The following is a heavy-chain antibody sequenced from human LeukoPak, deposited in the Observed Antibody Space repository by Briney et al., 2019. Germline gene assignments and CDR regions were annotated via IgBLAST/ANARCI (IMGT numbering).Heavy chain of an antibody. V-gene: IGHV3-7*01. CDR1: GFSFSSNW. CDR3: ARLGLEVGGPNWFDP. J-gene: IGHJ5*02. D-gene: IGHD1-1*01. Sequence: GGPLRLSCAAPGFSFSSNWMGWVRQAPGKGLEWVAHIKRDGSQKYYLDSVKGRFTISRDNAKNSLYLQMNSLRVEDTAVYYCARLGLEVGGPNWFDPWGQGTLVTVSS. CDR2: IKRDGSQK.